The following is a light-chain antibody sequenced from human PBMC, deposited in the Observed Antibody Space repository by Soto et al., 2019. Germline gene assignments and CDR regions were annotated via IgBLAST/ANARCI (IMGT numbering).Light chain of an antibody. V-gene: IGLV2-8*01. CDR3: SSYAGSDYV. J-gene: IGLJ1*01. CDR2: EVS. Sequence: QSALTQPPSASGSPGQSVTISCTGTSSDVGGYNYVSWYQQHPGKAPKLMIYEVSKRPSGVPDRFSGPKSGNTASLTVSGLQAEDEDDYYCSSYAGSDYVFGTGTKVTV. CDR1: SSDVGGYNY.